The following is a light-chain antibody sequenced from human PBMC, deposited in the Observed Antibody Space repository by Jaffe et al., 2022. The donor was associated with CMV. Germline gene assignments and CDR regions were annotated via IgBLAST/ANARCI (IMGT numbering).Light chain of an antibody. CDR3: QQYFSTPWT. CDR2: WAS. J-gene: IGKJ1*01. CDR1: RSVLYSSNNKND. V-gene: IGKV4-1*01. Sequence: DIVMTQSPDSLAVSLGERATINCKSSRSVLYSSNNKNDLAWYQQKPGQPPKLLLYWASTRESGVPDRFSGSGSGTDFTLTISSLQAEDVAVYYCQQYFSTPWTFGQGTKVEIK.